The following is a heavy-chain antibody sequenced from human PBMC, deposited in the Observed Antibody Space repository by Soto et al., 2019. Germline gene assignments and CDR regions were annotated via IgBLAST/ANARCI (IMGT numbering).Heavy chain of an antibody. Sequence: SGCLALASTVCGGSVSSYDGSWIRQPPGKGLEWIGYIYYSGSTNYNPSLKSRVTISVDTSKNQFSLKLSSVTAADTAVYYCARVTIFGVVKPQYYFDYWGQGTLVTVSS. CDR1: GGSVSSYD. CDR2: IYYSGST. CDR3: ARVTIFGVVKPQYYFDY. J-gene: IGHJ4*02. V-gene: IGHV4-59*02. D-gene: IGHD3-3*01.